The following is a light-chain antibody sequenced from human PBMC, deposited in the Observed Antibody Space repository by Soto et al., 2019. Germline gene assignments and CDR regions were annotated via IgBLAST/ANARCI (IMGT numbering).Light chain of an antibody. J-gene: IGLJ3*02. V-gene: IGLV4-60*02. Sequence: QPVLTQSSSASASLGSSVKLTCTLSSGHSSYIIAWHQQQPGKAPRYLMKLEGSGSYNKGSGVPDRFSGSSSGADRYLTIPNLQFEDEDDYYCETWDFNTRVFGGGTKLTVL. CDR2: LEGSGSY. CDR1: SGHSSYI. CDR3: ETWDFNTRV.